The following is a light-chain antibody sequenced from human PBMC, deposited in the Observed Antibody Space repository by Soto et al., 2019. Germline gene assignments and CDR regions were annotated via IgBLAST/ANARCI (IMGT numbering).Light chain of an antibody. J-gene: IGKJ4*01. CDR2: GAS. Sequence: ENVLTQSPGTLSLSPGERVTLSCRASQSVSSSYLAWYQQKPGQAPRLLIYGASSRATGIPDRFSGSGSGTDFTLTISRLEPEDFAVYYCQQYGSSPLTFGGGTKVDIK. CDR1: QSVSSSY. CDR3: QQYGSSPLT. V-gene: IGKV3-20*01.